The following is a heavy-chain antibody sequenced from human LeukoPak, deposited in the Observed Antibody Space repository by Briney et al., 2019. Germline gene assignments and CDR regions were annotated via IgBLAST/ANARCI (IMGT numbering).Heavy chain of an antibody. CDR1: GYSFTSYW. J-gene: IGHJ5*02. CDR3: ARRGIAVAGTLGWFDP. D-gene: IGHD6-19*01. CDR2: IYPGDSDT. Sequence: GESLKISCKGSGYSFTSYWIGWVRQMPGKGLEWMGIIYPGDSDTRYSPSFQGQVTISADKSISTAYLQWSSLKASDTAMYYCARRGIAVAGTLGWFDPWGQGTLVTVSS. V-gene: IGHV5-51*01.